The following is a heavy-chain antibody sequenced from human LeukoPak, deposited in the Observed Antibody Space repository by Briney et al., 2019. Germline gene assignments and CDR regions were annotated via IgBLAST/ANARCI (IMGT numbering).Heavy chain of an antibody. CDR1: GGSISSGSYY. D-gene: IGHD2-15*01. Sequence: SQTLSLTCTVSGGSISSGSYYWSWIRQPAGKGLEWIGRIYTSGSTNYNPSLKSRVTISVDTSKNQFSLKLSSVTAADTAVYYCAREVVAANNWFDPWGQGTLVTVSS. V-gene: IGHV4-61*02. J-gene: IGHJ5*02. CDR3: AREVVAANNWFDP. CDR2: IYTSGST.